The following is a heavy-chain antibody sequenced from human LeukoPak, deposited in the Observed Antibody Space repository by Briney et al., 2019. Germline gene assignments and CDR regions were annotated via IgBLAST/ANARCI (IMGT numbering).Heavy chain of an antibody. V-gene: IGHV3-64D*09. D-gene: IGHD5-18*01. J-gene: IGHJ4*02. CDR2: ISSNGGST. CDR3: VKAYRGYSYGGVDY. CDR1: GFTFSSYG. Sequence: PGGSLRLSCAASGFTFSSYGMHWVRQAPGKGLEYVSVISSNGGSTYYGDSVKGRFTISRDNSKNTLYLQMSSLRAEDTAVYYCVKAYRGYSYGGVDYWGQGTLVTVSS.